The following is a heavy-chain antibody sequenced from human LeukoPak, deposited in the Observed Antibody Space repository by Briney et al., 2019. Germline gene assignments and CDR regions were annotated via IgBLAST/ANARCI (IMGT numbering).Heavy chain of an antibody. D-gene: IGHD3-9*01. CDR3: ARDGEVALRYFDWLLY. V-gene: IGHV1-18*01. CDR1: GYTFTSYG. Sequence: ASVKVSCKASGYTFTSYGISWVRQAPGQGLEWMGWISAYNGNTNYAQKLQGRVTITADKSTSTAYMELSSLRSEDTAVYYCARDGEVALRYFDWLLYWGQGTLVTVSS. J-gene: IGHJ4*02. CDR2: ISAYNGNT.